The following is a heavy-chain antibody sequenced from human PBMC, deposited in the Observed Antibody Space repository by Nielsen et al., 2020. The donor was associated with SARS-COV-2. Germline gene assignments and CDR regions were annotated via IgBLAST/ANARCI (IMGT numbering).Heavy chain of an antibody. CDR1: GFTFSNVW. J-gene: IGHJ4*02. CDR3: ATLNWYNDY. D-gene: IGHD1-14*01. Sequence: GGSLRLSCAASGFTFSNVWMNWVRQAPGKGLEWVGRIKRKTDGGTGDYAAPVKGRFTISTDDSTNTLYLQMNSLETEDTAVYYCATLNWYNDYWGQGTLVTVSS. V-gene: IGHV3-15*01. CDR2: IKRKTDGGTG.